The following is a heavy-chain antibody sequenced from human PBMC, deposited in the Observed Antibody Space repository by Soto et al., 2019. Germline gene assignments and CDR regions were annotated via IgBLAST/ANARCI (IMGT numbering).Heavy chain of an antibody. J-gene: IGHJ4*02. CDR1: GFSLSTSGVG. D-gene: IGHD6-19*01. Sequence: QITLKESGPTLVKPTQTLTLTCTFSGFSLSTSGVGVGWIRQPPGKALEWLALIYWDDDKRYSPSLKGRLTISKDTTKSQVVLTMTDMDPVDTATYYCAHSYSSGWYYGPFDYWGQGTLVTVPS. CDR3: AHSYSSGWYYGPFDY. CDR2: IYWDDDK. V-gene: IGHV2-5*02.